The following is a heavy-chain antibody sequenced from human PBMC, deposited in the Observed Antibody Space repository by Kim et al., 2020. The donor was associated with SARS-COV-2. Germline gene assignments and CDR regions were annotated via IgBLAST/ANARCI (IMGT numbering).Heavy chain of an antibody. Sequence: SLKSRVTLSVDTSKNQFSLKRSSVTAADTAVYYCARGRITIFGVVTEFDYWGQGTLVTVSS. D-gene: IGHD3-3*01. CDR3: ARGRITIFGVVTEFDY. V-gene: IGHV4-31*02. J-gene: IGHJ4*02.